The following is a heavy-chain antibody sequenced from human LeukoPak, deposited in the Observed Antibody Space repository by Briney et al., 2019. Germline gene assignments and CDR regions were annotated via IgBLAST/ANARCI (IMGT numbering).Heavy chain of an antibody. V-gene: IGHV1-2*02. CDR2: IGPNGAGI. J-gene: IGHJ4*02. D-gene: IGHD6-19*01. CDR3: ARAEPYSSGRYAHY. Sequence: ASVKVSCKASGYTFTDYYMHWVRQAPGQGLEWMGWIGPNGAGINYAQKFQGRVTMTRDTSISTAYMELSSLRSDDTAVYYCARAEPYSSGRYAHYWGQGTLVTVSS. CDR1: GYTFTDYY.